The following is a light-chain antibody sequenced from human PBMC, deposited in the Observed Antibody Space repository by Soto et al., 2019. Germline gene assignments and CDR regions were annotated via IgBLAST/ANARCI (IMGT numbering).Light chain of an antibody. CDR3: SSYTSSSTLVV. Sequence: QSALTQPASVSGSPGQSITISCTGTSSDVGGYKYVSWYQHHPGNAPKLMIYDVSDRPSGVSYRFSGSKSGNTASLTISGLQAEDEADYYCSSYTSSSTLVVFGGGTKVTVL. V-gene: IGLV2-14*03. J-gene: IGLJ2*01. CDR1: SSDVGGYKY. CDR2: DVS.